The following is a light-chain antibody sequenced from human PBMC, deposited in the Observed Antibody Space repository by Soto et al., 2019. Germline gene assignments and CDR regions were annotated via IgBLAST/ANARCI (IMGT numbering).Light chain of an antibody. CDR2: KAS. CDR3: QQYNRYWT. V-gene: IGKV1-5*03. CDR1: QSISTW. Sequence: DIQMTQSPSTLSASVGDRVTITCRASQSISTWLAWYQHEPGKAPKLLIYKASNLESGVPSRFSGSGSGTEFTLTISSLEPDDFATYYCQQYNRYWTFGQGTKVEMK. J-gene: IGKJ1*01.